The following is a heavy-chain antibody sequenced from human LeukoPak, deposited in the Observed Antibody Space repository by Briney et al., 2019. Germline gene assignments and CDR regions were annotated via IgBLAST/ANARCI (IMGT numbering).Heavy chain of an antibody. CDR2: INTNTGNP. J-gene: IGHJ3*02. CDR1: GYTFTSYA. Sequence: ASVKVSCKASGYTFTSYAMNWVRQAPGQGLEWMGWINTNTGNPTYAQGFTGRFVFSLDTSVSTAYLQISSLKAEDTAVYYCARDGPPNYDSSGYYRNDALDIWGQGTMVTVSS. V-gene: IGHV7-4-1*02. CDR3: ARDGPPNYDSSGYYRNDALDI. D-gene: IGHD3-22*01.